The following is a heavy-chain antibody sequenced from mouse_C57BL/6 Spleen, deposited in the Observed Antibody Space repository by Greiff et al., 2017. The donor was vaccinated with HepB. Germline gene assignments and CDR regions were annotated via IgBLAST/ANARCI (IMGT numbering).Heavy chain of an antibody. Sequence: QVQLQQPGAELVMPGASVKLSCKASGYTFTSYWMHWVKQRPGQGLEWIGEIDPSDSYTNYNQKFKGKSTLTVDKSSSTAYMQLSSLTSEDSAVYYFARRTGRGGYLDDWGQGTTLTVSS. CDR1: GYTFTSYW. V-gene: IGHV1-69*01. D-gene: IGHD4-1*01. CDR3: ARRTGRGGYLDD. CDR2: IDPSDSYT. J-gene: IGHJ2*01.